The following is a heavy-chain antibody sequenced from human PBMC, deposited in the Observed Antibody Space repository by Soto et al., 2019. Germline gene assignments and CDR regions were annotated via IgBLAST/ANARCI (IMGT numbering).Heavy chain of an antibody. CDR3: ARMKKDIVLMEYAIPNIDT. Sequence: PSETLSLTCTVSVGSISSYYWSWIRQPPGKGLEWIGYIYYSGSTNYNPSLKSRVTISVDTSKNQFSLKLSSVTAADTAVYYCARMKKDIVLMEYAIPNIDTWGLGNLVPISS. CDR2: IYYSGST. D-gene: IGHD2-8*01. J-gene: IGHJ5*02. V-gene: IGHV4-59*12. CDR1: VGSISSYY.